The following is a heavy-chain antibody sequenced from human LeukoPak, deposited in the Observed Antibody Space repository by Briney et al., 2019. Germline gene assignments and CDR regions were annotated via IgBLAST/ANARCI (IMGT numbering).Heavy chain of an antibody. CDR1: GFTFSSYS. Sequence: GGSLRLSCAASGFTFSSYSMNWVRQAPGKGLEWVSSISSSSSYIYYADSVKGRFPISRDNAKNSLYLQMNSLRAEDTAVYYCARTTLPDYRFLEWLLFDYWGQGTLVTVSS. CDR2: ISSSSSYI. CDR3: ARTTLPDYRFLEWLLFDY. V-gene: IGHV3-21*01. D-gene: IGHD3-3*01. J-gene: IGHJ4*02.